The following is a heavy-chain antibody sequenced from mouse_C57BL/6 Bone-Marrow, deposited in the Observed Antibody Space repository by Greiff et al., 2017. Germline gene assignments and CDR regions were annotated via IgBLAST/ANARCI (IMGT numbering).Heavy chain of an antibody. D-gene: IGHD1-1*01. CDR2: INSDGGST. V-gene: IGHV5-2*01. CDR1: EYEFPSHD. Sequence: EVKLVESGGGLVQPGESLKLSCESNEYEFPSHDMSWVRKTPEKRLELVAAINSDGGSTYYPDTMERRFIISRDTTKKTLYLQMSSLRSEDTALYYCARHGYYGSSSYWYFDVWGTGTTVTVSS. CDR3: ARHGYYGSSSYWYFDV. J-gene: IGHJ1*03.